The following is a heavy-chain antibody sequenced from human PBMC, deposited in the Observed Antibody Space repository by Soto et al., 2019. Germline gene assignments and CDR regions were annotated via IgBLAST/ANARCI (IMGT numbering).Heavy chain of an antibody. CDR1: GGSISSSSYY. CDR3: AGGDYYHSSGYYFYYYTMDV. D-gene: IGHD3-22*01. CDR2: VYYGGST. V-gene: IGHV4-39*01. Sequence: PSETLSLTCTVSGGSISSSSYYWGWIRQPPGKGLEWIGNVYYGGSTYYNPSLKSRVTISVKTSKSQFSLKLSSVTAADTAVYYCAGGDYYHSSGYYFYYYTMDVWGQGTTVTVSS. J-gene: IGHJ6*02.